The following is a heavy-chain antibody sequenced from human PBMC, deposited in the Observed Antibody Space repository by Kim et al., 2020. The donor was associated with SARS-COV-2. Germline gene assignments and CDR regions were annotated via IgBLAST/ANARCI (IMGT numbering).Heavy chain of an antibody. CDR1: GFTFSSYG. CDR2: ISYDGSNK. Sequence: GGSLRLSCAASGFTFSSYGMHWVRQAPGKGLEWVAVISYDGSNKYYADSVKGRFTISRDNSKNTLYLQMNSLRAEDTAVYYCAKNAPPRFLEMGTIVYGGQGTLVTVSS. CDR3: AKNAPPRFLEMGTIVY. J-gene: IGHJ4*02. V-gene: IGHV3-30*18. D-gene: IGHD7-27*01.